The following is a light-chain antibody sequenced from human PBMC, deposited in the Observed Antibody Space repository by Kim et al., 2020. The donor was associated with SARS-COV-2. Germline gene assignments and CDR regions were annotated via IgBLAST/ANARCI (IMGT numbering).Light chain of an antibody. CDR3: QQRSNWPPKYT. CDR2: DAS. CDR1: QSCSSY. Sequence: SPVESATPSCMASQSCSSYLAWYQQKPGQAPRLRLYDASNRATGIPARFSGSGSGTDFTLTISSLEPEDFAVYYCQQRSNWPPKYTFGQGTKLEI. V-gene: IGKV3-11*01. J-gene: IGKJ2*01.